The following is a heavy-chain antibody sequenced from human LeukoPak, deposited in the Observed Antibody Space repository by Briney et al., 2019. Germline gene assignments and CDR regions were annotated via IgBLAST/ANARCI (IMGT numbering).Heavy chain of an antibody. D-gene: IGHD5-18*01. CDR3: ARRRGYSHGNPFDY. V-gene: IGHV5-51*01. Sequence: GESLKISCEGSGYSFATYWIGWVRQLPGKGLEWMGIIYPGDSDTRYSPSFQGQVTISADKSISTAYLQWSSLKASDTAMYYCARRRGYSHGNPFDYWGQGTLVTVSS. J-gene: IGHJ4*02. CDR1: GYSFATYW. CDR2: IYPGDSDT.